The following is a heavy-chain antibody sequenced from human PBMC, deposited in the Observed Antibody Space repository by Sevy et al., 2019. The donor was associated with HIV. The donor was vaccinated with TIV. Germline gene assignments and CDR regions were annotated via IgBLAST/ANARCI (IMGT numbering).Heavy chain of an antibody. V-gene: IGHV3-7*01. CDR1: GFTFSSYW. D-gene: IGHD2-2*02. CDR2: IKQDGSEK. Sequence: GGCLRLSCAASGFTFSSYWMSWVRQAPGKGLEWVANIKQDGSEKYYVDSVKGRFTISRDNAKNSLYLQMNSLRAEDTAVYYCARVPAAILSRYYYGMDVWGQGTTVTVSS. CDR3: ARVPAAILSRYYYGMDV. J-gene: IGHJ6*02.